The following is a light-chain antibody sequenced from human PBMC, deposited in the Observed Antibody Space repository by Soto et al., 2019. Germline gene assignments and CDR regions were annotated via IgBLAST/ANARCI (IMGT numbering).Light chain of an antibody. V-gene: IGKV2-24*01. J-gene: IGKJ2*01. CDR2: KVS. CDR3: MQATQYRPYT. Sequence: DIVLTQTPLSSPVTLGQPASISCRSSQSLVHSDGNTYLSWFHQRPGQPPRLLIDKVSNRFSGVQDRFSGSGAGTDFTLKINRVEAEDVGIYCCMQATQYRPYTFGQGTKLEIK. CDR1: QSLVHSDGNTY.